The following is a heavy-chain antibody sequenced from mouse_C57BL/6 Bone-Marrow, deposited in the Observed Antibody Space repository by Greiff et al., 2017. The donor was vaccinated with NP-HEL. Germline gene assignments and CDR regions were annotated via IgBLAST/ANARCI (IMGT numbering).Heavy chain of an antibody. V-gene: IGHV5-16*01. CDR3: ARARGDYFDY. Sequence: EVKLMESEGGLVQPGSSMKLSCTASGFTFSDYYMAWVRQVPEKGLEWVANINYDGSSTYYLDSLKSRFIISRDNAKNILYLQMSSLKSEDTATYYCARARGDYFDYWGQGTTRTVSS. CDR1: GFTFSDYY. J-gene: IGHJ2*01. CDR2: INYDGSST.